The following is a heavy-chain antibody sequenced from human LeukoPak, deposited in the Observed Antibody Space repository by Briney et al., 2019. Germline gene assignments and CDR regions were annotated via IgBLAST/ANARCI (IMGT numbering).Heavy chain of an antibody. Sequence: PSETLSLTCAVYGGSFSGYYWSWIRQPPGKGLEWIGEINHSGSTNYNPSLKSRVTISVDTSKHQFSLKLSSVTAADTAVYYCAGASMARPVDYWGQGTLVTVSS. J-gene: IGHJ4*02. CDR3: AGASMARPVDY. CDR2: INHSGST. CDR1: GGSFSGYY. D-gene: IGHD2/OR15-2a*01. V-gene: IGHV4-34*01.